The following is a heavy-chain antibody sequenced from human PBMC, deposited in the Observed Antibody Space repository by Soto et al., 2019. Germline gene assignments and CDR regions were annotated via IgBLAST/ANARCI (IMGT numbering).Heavy chain of an antibody. V-gene: IGHV1-2*04. J-gene: IGHJ6*02. D-gene: IGHD2-21*01. CDR3: ARFSLVIESCGGACSSVSRYGMDV. CDR2: INPNSGGT. Sequence: SSVKVSCKASGYTFTEYYMHWVRQAPGQGLEWMGWINPNSGGTNNEQKFQGWVTMTRDTSIVTASMELSRMRSDDTAVCYCARFSLVIESCGGACSSVSRYGMDVWGQGTTVTVSS. CDR1: GYTFTEYY.